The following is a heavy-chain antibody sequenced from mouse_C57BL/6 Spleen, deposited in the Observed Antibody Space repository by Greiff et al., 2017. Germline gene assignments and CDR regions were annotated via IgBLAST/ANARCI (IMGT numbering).Heavy chain of an antibody. CDR1: GYTFTSYW. V-gene: IGHV1-64*01. Sequence: QVQLQQSGAELVKPGASVKLSCKASGYTFTSYWMHWVKQRPGQGLEWIGMIHPNSGSTNYNEKFKSKATITADTSSNTAYLQLSSLTSEDTAVYYCAREEYGYDGYYDYWGQGTTLTVSS. CDR3: AREEYGYDGYYDY. D-gene: IGHD2-3*01. J-gene: IGHJ2*01. CDR2: IHPNSGST.